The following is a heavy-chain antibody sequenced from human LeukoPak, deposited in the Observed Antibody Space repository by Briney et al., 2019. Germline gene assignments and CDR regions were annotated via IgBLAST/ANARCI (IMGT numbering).Heavy chain of an antibody. Sequence: PGGSLRLSCAASGFTFSSYAMSWVRQAPGKGLEWISVIYSGGSTYYADSVKGRFTISRDNSKNTLYLQMNSLRAEDTAVYYCARDSHYYDSSGLTGHDAFDIWGQGTMVTVSS. D-gene: IGHD3-22*01. CDR2: IYSGGST. V-gene: IGHV3-53*01. CDR3: ARDSHYYDSSGLTGHDAFDI. CDR1: GFTFSSYA. J-gene: IGHJ3*02.